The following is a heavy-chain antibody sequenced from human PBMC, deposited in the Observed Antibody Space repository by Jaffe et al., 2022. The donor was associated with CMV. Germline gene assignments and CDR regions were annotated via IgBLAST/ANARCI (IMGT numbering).Heavy chain of an antibody. CDR3: AKDWIDLWFGEAKAEYFQH. D-gene: IGHD3-10*01. CDR2: ISGSGGST. CDR1: GFTFSSYA. J-gene: IGHJ1*01. Sequence: EVQLLESGGGLVQPGGSLRLSCAASGFTFSSYAMSWVRQAPGKGLEWVSAISGSGGSTYYADSVKGRFTISRDNSKNTLYLQMNSLRAEDTAVYYCAKDWIDLWFGEAKAEYFQHWGQGTLVTVSS. V-gene: IGHV3-23*01.